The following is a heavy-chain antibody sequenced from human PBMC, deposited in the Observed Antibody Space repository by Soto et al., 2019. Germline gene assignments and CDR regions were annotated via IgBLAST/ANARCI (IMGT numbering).Heavy chain of an antibody. Sequence: GGSLRLSCAASGFTFSSYGMHWVRQAPGKGLEWVAVISYDGSNKYYADSVKGRFTISRDNSKNTLYLQMNSLRAEDTAVYYCAKDQLRYCSSTSCYTVDYWGQGTLVTVSS. V-gene: IGHV3-30*18. J-gene: IGHJ4*02. CDR2: ISYDGSNK. D-gene: IGHD2-2*02. CDR1: GFTFSSYG. CDR3: AKDQLRYCSSTSCYTVDY.